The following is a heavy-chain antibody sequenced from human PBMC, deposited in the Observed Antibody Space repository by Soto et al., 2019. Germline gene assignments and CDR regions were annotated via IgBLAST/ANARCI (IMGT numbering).Heavy chain of an antibody. J-gene: IGHJ4*02. V-gene: IGHV1-18*01. CDR3: AREFVRGSQSGPLPGY. D-gene: IGHD3-3*01. CDR1: GYTFTSYG. Sequence: ASVKVSCKASGYTFTSYGISWVRQAPGQGLEWMGWISAYNGNTNHAQKLQGRVTMTTDTSTSTAYMELRSPRSDDTAVYYCAREFVRGSQSGPLPGYWGQGTLVTVSS. CDR2: ISAYNGNT.